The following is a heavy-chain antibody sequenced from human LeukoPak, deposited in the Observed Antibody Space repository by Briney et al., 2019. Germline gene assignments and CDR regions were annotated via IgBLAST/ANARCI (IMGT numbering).Heavy chain of an antibody. CDR2: IKQDGSEK. CDR1: GFTFSSYW. V-gene: IGHV3-7*03. J-gene: IGHJ4*02. D-gene: IGHD3-3*01. Sequence: GGSLRLSCAASGFTFSSYWMSWVRQAPGKGLEWVANIKQDGSEKYYVDSVKGRFTISRDNAKNSLYLQMNSLRAEDTAVYYCARELSYYDFWSGSAQREYFDCWGQGTLVTVSS. CDR3: ARELSYYDFWSGSAQREYFDC.